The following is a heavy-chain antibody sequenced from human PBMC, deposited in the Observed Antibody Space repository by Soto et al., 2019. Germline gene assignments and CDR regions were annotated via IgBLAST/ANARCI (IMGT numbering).Heavy chain of an antibody. CDR1: GGTFSSYA. J-gene: IGHJ6*02. D-gene: IGHD3-22*01. V-gene: IGHV1-69*01. CDR2: IIPIFGTA. CDR3: ARQLLDDSSGYYLSYYGMDV. Sequence: QVQLVQSGAEVKKPGSSVKVSCKASGGTFSSYAISWVRQAPGQGLEWMGGIIPIFGTANYAQKFQGRVTITADESTSTAYMELSSLRSENTAVYYCARQLLDDSSGYYLSYYGMDVWGQGTTVTVSS.